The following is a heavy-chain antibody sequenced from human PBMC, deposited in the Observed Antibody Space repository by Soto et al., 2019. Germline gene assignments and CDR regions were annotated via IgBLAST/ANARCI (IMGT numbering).Heavy chain of an antibody. J-gene: IGHJ4*02. CDR1: GYTFTGHY. Sequence: ASVKVSCKASGYTFTGHYIHWVRQAPEQGPEWMGEIGPESGATRYAQKFQGRVTMTMDTSISTVYMELNNLRPDDTAVYYCGRGRSGQIVVFYWGQGTPVTVSS. CDR2: IGPESGAT. V-gene: IGHV1-2*02. CDR3: GRGRSGQIVVFY. D-gene: IGHD1-26*01.